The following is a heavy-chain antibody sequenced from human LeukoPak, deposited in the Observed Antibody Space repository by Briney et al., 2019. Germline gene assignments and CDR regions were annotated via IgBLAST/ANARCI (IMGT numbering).Heavy chain of an antibody. J-gene: IGHJ6*02. V-gene: IGHV3-48*04. CDR2: ISRSSDSI. CDR1: GFTFSTYW. CDR3: ARPGFTGYSSGRYHYYGIDV. D-gene: IGHD6-19*01. Sequence: QSGGSLRLSCTVSGFTFSTYWMNWVRQAPGKGLEWISYISRSSDSIYYADSVKGRFTISRDNSMNSLYLQMNSLRVEDTAVYYCARPGFTGYSSGRYHYYGIDVWGQGTTVTVSS.